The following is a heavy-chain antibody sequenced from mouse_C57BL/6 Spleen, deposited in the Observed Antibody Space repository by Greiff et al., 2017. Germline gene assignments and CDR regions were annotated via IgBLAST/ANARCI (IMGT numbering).Heavy chain of an antibody. J-gene: IGHJ4*01. V-gene: IGHV14-1*01. CDR2: IDPEDGDT. D-gene: IGHD2-10*02. CDR1: GFNIKDYY. CDR3: TTFGYGKSAMDY. Sequence: EVQLQQSGAELVRPGASVKLSCTASGFNIKDYYMHWVKQRPEQGLEWIGRIDPEDGDTEYAPKFQGKATMTADTSSNTAYLQLSSLTSEGTAVYYCTTFGYGKSAMDYWGQGTSVTVSS.